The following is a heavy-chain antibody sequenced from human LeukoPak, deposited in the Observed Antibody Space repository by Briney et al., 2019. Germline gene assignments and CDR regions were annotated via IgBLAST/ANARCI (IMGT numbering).Heavy chain of an antibody. D-gene: IGHD3-3*01. CDR2: IYPGDSDT. CDR1: GYSFTSYW. J-gene: IGHJ3*02. V-gene: IGHV5-51*01. CDR3: ARHHDGVVITDAFDI. Sequence: GGSLKISCKGSGYSFTSYWIGWVRQMPGKGLEWMGIIYPGDSDTRYSPSFQGQVTISADKSISTAYLQWSSLKASDTAMYYCARHHDGVVITDAFDIWGQGTMVTVSS.